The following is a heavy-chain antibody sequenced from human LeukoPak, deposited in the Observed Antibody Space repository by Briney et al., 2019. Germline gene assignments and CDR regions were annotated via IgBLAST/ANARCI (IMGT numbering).Heavy chain of an antibody. Sequence: GGSLRLSCAASGFTFSTIGMSWVRQAPGKGLEWVSGVSESGGSTYYADSVKGRFTISRDNAKNSLCLQMNSLTAEDTAVYYCARDRMGAILYFDYWGQGTLVTVSS. CDR1: GFTFSTIG. V-gene: IGHV3-23*01. CDR3: ARDRMGAILYFDY. CDR2: VSESGGST. J-gene: IGHJ4*02. D-gene: IGHD1-26*01.